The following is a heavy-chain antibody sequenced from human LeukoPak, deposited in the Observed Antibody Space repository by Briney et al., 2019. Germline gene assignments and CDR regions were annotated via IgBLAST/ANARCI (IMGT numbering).Heavy chain of an antibody. D-gene: IGHD1-26*01. CDR2: IIPNSGTA. CDR1: GGTFSSNA. Sequence: SVKVSCKASGGTFSSNAISWVRQAPGQGLEWMGGIIPNSGTANYAQKFQGRVTITTDKSTSTAYMEMSSERSEDTGVYCCARTVFSGSYHDDAFDSWLQGTMV. V-gene: IGHV1-69*05. J-gene: IGHJ3*02. CDR3: ARTVFSGSYHDDAFDS.